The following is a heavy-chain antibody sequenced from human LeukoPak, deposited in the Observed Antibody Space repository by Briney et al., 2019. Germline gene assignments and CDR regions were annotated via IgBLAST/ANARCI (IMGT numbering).Heavy chain of an antibody. Sequence: PVKVSRKASGGTFSSYAISWVRQAPGQGLEWMGGIIPIFGTANYAQKFQGRVTITADESTSTAYMELSSLRSEDTAVYYCARDRPDILTGSRNWFDPWGQGTLVTVSS. CDR3: ARDRPDILTGSRNWFDP. D-gene: IGHD3-9*01. V-gene: IGHV1-69*13. CDR1: GGTFSSYA. J-gene: IGHJ5*02. CDR2: IIPIFGTA.